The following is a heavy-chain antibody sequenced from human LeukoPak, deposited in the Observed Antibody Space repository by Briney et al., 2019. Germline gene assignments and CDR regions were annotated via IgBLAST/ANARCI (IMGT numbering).Heavy chain of an antibody. CDR1: GFTFSSYS. D-gene: IGHD1-26*01. CDR2: ISSSSYI. V-gene: IGHV3-21*01. J-gene: IGHJ4*02. Sequence: GGSLRLSCAASGFTFSSYSMNWVRQAPGKGLEWVSSISSSSYIYYADSVKGRFTISRDNAKNSLYLQMNSLRAEDTAGYYCEREMIVGASIDYWRQGPLVTVSS. CDR3: EREMIVGASIDY.